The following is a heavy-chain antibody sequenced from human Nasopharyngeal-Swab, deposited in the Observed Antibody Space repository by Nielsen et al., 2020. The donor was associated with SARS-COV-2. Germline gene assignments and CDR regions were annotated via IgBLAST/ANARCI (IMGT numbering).Heavy chain of an antibody. CDR1: GFAFSGSA. V-gene: IGHV3-73*01. J-gene: IGHJ4*02. Sequence: GGSLRLSCAASGFAFSGSAIHWVRQASGKGLEWVGRIGDKAHNYATTYAASVKGRFTISRDDSKNTAVLQMDSLNTEDTALYYCTTDYYFDYWGQGTLVTVSS. CDR2: IGDKAHNYAT. D-gene: IGHD4/OR15-4a*01. CDR3: TTDYYFDY.